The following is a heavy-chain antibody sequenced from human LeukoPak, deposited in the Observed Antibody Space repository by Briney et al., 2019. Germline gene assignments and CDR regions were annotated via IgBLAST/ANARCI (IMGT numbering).Heavy chain of an antibody. CDR2: ITSKAYGATT. V-gene: IGHV3-49*04. CDR1: GLTFGDYA. CDR3: SRHIVGARTYFDY. J-gene: IGHJ4*02. Sequence: GGSLRLSCTASGLTFGDYAMSWVRQAPGKGLEWVGFITSKAYGATTDYAASVKGRFAISRDDSKSIAYLQMSSLKTEDTAVYYCSRHIVGARTYFDYWGQGALVTVSS. D-gene: IGHD1-26*01.